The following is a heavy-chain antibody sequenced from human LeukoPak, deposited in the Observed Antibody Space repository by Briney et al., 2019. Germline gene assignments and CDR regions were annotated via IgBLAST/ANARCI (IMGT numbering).Heavy chain of an antibody. Sequence: SETLSLTCAVSGYSISSGYYWGWIRQPPGKGLEWIGSIYHSGSTYYSPSLKSRATISVDTSKNQFSLKLSSVTAADTAVYYCAGSLSPGYSSSWDPLGYWGQGTLVTVSS. V-gene: IGHV4-38-2*01. CDR2: IYHSGST. CDR3: AGSLSPGYSSSWDPLGY. D-gene: IGHD6-13*01. J-gene: IGHJ4*02. CDR1: GYSISSGYY.